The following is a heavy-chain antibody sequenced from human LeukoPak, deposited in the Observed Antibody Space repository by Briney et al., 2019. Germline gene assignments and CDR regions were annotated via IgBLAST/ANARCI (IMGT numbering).Heavy chain of an antibody. CDR3: AKAYYYDSSGYYYYYYYMDV. V-gene: IGHV3-23*01. Sequence: PGGSLRLSCAASGFTFSSYAMSWVRQAPGKGLEWVSAISGSGGSTYYADSVKGRFTISRDNSKNTLYLQMNSLRAEDTAVYYCAKAYYYDSSGYYYYYYYMDVWGKGTTVTVSS. CDR2: ISGSGGST. D-gene: IGHD3-22*01. CDR1: GFTFSSYA. J-gene: IGHJ6*03.